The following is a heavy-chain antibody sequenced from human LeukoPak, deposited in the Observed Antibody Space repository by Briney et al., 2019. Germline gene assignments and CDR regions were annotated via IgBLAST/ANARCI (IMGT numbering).Heavy chain of an antibody. D-gene: IGHD7-27*01. CDR3: ARWGSDDAFDI. J-gene: IGHJ3*02. CDR2: IYYSGST. Sequence: VSGGSXSSYYWSWLRQPPGKGLEWIGYIYYSGSTNYNPSLKSRVTISLDTSRNQFSLKLSSVTAADTAVYYCARWGSDDAFDIWGQGTMVTVSS. V-gene: IGHV4-59*01. CDR1: GGSXSSYY.